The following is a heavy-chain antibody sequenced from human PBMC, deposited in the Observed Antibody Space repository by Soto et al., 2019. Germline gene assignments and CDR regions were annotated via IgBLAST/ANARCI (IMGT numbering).Heavy chain of an antibody. Sequence: GGSLRLSCAASGFTFRSYTMNWVRQAPGKGLEWVSYISSSSSTIYYADSVKGRFTISRDNAKNSLSLQMNSLRDEDTAVYYCARDPTDSGRWQYYFDSWGQGTVVTVSS. CDR2: ISSSSSTI. CDR3: ARDPTDSGRWQYYFDS. J-gene: IGHJ4*02. V-gene: IGHV3-48*02. D-gene: IGHD2-15*01. CDR1: GFTFRSYT.